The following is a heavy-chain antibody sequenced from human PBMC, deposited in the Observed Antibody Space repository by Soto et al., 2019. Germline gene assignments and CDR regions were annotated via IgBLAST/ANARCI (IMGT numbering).Heavy chain of an antibody. V-gene: IGHV5-51*01. CDR3: ARGWRCSGGSYWSQTNYYYYMDV. D-gene: IGHD2-15*01. CDR2: IYPGDSDT. Sequence: PGESLKISCKGSGYSFTSYWIGWVRQMPGKGLEWMGIIYPGDSDTRYSPSFQGQVTISADKSISTAYLQWSSLKASDTAMYYCARGWRCSGGSYWSQTNYYYYMDVWGKGTPVTVSS. J-gene: IGHJ6*03. CDR1: GYSFTSYW.